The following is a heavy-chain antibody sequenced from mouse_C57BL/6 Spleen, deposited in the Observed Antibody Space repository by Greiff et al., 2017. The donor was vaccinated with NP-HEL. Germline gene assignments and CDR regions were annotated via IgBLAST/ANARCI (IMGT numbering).Heavy chain of an antibody. Sequence: QVQLQQPGAELVRPGSSVKLSCKASGYTFTSYWMDWVKQRPGQGLEWIGNIYPSDSETHYNQKFKDKATLTVDKSSSTAYMQLSSLTSEDSAVYYCLSTMITTKYVDVWGTGTTVTVSS. V-gene: IGHV1-61*01. CDR1: GYTFTSYW. D-gene: IGHD2-4*01. CDR2: IYPSDSET. J-gene: IGHJ1*03. CDR3: LSTMITTKYVDV.